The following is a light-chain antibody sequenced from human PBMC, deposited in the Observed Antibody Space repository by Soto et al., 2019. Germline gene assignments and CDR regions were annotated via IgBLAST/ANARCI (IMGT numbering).Light chain of an antibody. CDR1: QTISSY. Sequence: DIQMTQSPSSLSASVGGRVAITCWASQTISSYLNWYQQKPGKAPKLLIYAASSLQSGVPSRFSGSESGTDFILTISSLQPEDFATYYCQQSYSTPYTFGQGTKVDIK. J-gene: IGKJ2*01. CDR3: QQSYSTPYT. CDR2: AAS. V-gene: IGKV1-39*01.